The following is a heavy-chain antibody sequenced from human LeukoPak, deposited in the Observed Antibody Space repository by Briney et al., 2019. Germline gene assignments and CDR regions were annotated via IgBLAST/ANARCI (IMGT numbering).Heavy chain of an antibody. J-gene: IGHJ4*02. Sequence: GGSLRLSCAASGFTFSSYGMHWVRQAPGKGLEWVAFIRYDGSNKYYADSVKGRFTISRDNSKNTLYLQMNSLRAEDMAVYYRANQLSRITMVRGVIFDYWGQGTLVTVSS. CDR2: IRYDGSNK. CDR1: GFTFSSYG. CDR3: ANQLSRITMVRGVIFDY. V-gene: IGHV3-30*02. D-gene: IGHD3-10*01.